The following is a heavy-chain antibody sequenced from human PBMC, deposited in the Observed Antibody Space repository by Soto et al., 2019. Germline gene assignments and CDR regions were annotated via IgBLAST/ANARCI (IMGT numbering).Heavy chain of an antibody. CDR3: AVSTVPNLHYFDY. V-gene: IGHV1-58*02. CDR1: GFTFTSSA. Sequence: SVKVSCKASGFTFTSSATQWVRQARGQRLEWIGWIVVGSGNTNYAQKFQERVTITRDMSTSTAYMELSSLRSEDTAVYYCAVSTVPNLHYFDYWGQGSLVTVSS. CDR2: IVVGSGNT. J-gene: IGHJ4*02. D-gene: IGHD4-17*01.